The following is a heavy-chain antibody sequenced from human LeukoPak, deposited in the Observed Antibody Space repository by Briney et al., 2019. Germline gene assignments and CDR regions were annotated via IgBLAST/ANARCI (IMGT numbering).Heavy chain of an antibody. CDR3: ASERNYGGQDFSFDY. V-gene: IGHV1-2*02. D-gene: IGHD4-23*01. J-gene: IGHJ4*02. Sequence: GASVKVSCKASGYTFTGYYMHWVRQAPGQGLEWMGRINPNSGGTNYAQKFQGRVTMTRDTSISTAYMELSRLRSDDTAVYYCASERNYGGQDFSFDYWGQGTLVTVSS. CDR1: GYTFTGYY. CDR2: INPNSGGT.